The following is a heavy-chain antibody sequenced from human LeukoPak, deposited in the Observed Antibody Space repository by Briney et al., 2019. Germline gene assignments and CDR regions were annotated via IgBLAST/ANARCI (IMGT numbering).Heavy chain of an antibody. CDR3: ARDGRQWLVPEY. D-gene: IGHD6-19*01. V-gene: IGHV4-39*07. J-gene: IGHJ4*02. CDR2: IYYSGST. CDR1: GGSISSSSYY. Sequence: SETLSLTCTVSGGSISSSSYYWGWIRQPPWKGLEWIGSIYYSGSTYYNPSLKSRVTISVDTSKNQFSLKLSSVTAADTAVYYCARDGRQWLVPEYWGQGTLVTVSS.